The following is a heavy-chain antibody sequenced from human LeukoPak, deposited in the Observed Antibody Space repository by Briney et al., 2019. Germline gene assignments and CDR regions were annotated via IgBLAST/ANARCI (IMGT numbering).Heavy chain of an antibody. CDR1: GFTFSSYA. D-gene: IGHD2-8*01. J-gene: IGHJ4*02. Sequence: GGSLRLSCAASGFTFSSYAMSWVRQAPGEGLEWVSAISGSGGSTYYADSVKGRFTISRDNSKNTLYLQMNSLRAEDTAVYYCAKDRGPYNIVLMVYAVLFDYWGQGTLVTVSS. V-gene: IGHV3-23*01. CDR2: ISGSGGST. CDR3: AKDRGPYNIVLMVYAVLFDY.